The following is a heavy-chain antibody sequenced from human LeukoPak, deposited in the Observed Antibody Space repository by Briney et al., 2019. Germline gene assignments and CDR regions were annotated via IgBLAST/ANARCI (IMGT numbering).Heavy chain of an antibody. CDR1: GFMLSNYW. D-gene: IGHD1-1*01. CDR2: IREDGSEK. CDR3: ARVGYAVYYFDY. J-gene: IGHJ4*02. Sequence: GGSLRLSCAASGFMLSNYWMSWVRQAPGKGLEWVANIREDGSEKYYMDSVKGRFTISRDNARNSLYLQMNSLKTEDTAVYYCARVGYAVYYFDYWGQGTLVTVSS. V-gene: IGHV3-7*05.